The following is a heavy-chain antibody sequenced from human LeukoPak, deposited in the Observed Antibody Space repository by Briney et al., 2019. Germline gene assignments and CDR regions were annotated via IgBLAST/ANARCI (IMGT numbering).Heavy chain of an antibody. Sequence: GGSLRLSCAASGFTFSSYSMNWVRQAPGKGLEWVSYISSSSTIYYADSVKGRFTISRDNAKNSLYLQMNSLRAEDTAVYYCARAYSGSYGLGYYYMDVWGKGTTVTISS. D-gene: IGHD1-26*01. CDR1: GFTFSSYS. CDR2: ISSSSTI. CDR3: ARAYSGSYGLGYYYMDV. V-gene: IGHV3-48*01. J-gene: IGHJ6*03.